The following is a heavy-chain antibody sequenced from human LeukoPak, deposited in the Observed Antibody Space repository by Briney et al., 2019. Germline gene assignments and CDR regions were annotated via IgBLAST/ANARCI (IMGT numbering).Heavy chain of an antibody. Sequence: SETLSLTCAVYGGSFSGYYWSWIRQPPWKGLEWIGEINHSGSTNYNPSLKSRVTISVDTSKNQFSLKLSSVTAADTAVYYCASTTVGYWGQGTLVTVSS. CDR3: ASTTVGY. V-gene: IGHV4-34*01. CDR2: INHSGST. J-gene: IGHJ4*02. CDR1: GGSFSGYY. D-gene: IGHD4-23*01.